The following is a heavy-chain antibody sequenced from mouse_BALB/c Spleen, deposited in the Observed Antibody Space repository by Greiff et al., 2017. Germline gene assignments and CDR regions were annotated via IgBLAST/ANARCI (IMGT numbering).Heavy chain of an antibody. Sequence: QVQLKESGPGLVAPSQSLSITCTVSGFSLTSYGVHWVRQPPGKGLEWLGVIWAGGSTNYNSDLMSRLSISKDNSKSQVFLKMNSLQTDDTAMYYCARKVLSTMITTGLYAMDYWGQGTSVTVSS. D-gene: IGHD2-4*01. CDR2: IWAGGST. CDR3: ARKVLSTMITTGLYAMDY. V-gene: IGHV2-9*02. J-gene: IGHJ4*01. CDR1: GFSLTSYG.